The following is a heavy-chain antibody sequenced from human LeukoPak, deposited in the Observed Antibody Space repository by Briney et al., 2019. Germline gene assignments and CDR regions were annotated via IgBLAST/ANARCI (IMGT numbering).Heavy chain of an antibody. D-gene: IGHD2-2*02. J-gene: IGHJ6*03. CDR1: GFTFSSYA. V-gene: IGHV3-23*01. CDR3: ARFCSSTSCYKQYYYMDV. CDR2: ISGSGGST. Sequence: GGSLRLSCAASGFTFSSYAMIWVRQAPGKGLEWVSAISGSGGSTYYADSVKGRFTISRDNSKNTLYLQMNSLRAEDTAVYYCARFCSSTSCYKQYYYMDVWGKGTTVTVSS.